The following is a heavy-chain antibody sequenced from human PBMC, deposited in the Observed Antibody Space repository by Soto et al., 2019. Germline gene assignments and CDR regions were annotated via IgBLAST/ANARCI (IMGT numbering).Heavy chain of an antibody. CDR2: IIPILGIA. CDR1: GGTFSSYT. V-gene: IGHV1-69*02. CDR3: ARRGADYYDSSGSPGGMDV. D-gene: IGHD3-22*01. Sequence: VQLVQSGAEVKKPGSSVKVSCKASGGTFSSYTISWVRQAPGQGLEWMGRIIPILGIANYAQKFQGRVTITADKSTSTVYMELRSLRSEDTAVYYCARRGADYYDSSGSPGGMDVWGQGTTVTVSS. J-gene: IGHJ6*02.